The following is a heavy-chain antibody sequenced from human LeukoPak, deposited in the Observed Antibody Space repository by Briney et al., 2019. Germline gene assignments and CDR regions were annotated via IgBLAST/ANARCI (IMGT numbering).Heavy chain of an antibody. CDR2: IYYSGTT. J-gene: IGHJ4*02. CDR3: TRAYWIGFHFDS. CDR1: GGSISSGDYF. D-gene: IGHD3-3*01. Sequence: PSQTLSLTCSVSGGSISSGDYFWTWTRQPPGKGLEYIGYIYYSGTTYYNPSLKSRITMSVDMSANQFSLRLTSVSAADTAVYYCTRAYWIGFHFDSWGQGILVSVSS. V-gene: IGHV4-30-4*01.